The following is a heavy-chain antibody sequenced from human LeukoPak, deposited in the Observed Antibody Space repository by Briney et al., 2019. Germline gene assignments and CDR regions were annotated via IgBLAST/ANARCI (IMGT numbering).Heavy chain of an antibody. D-gene: IGHD6-6*01. CDR2: ISSNGGST. CDR3: VKDMAARPHYYYAMDV. V-gene: IGHV3-64D*09. CDR1: GFTFLTYA. J-gene: IGHJ6*02. Sequence: GGSLRLSCSASGFTFLTYAMHWVRQAPGKGLEYVSDISSNGGSTYYADSVKGRFTISRDNSKNMLFLQMSSLILEDTALYYCVKDMAARPHYYYAMDVWGQGTTVTVTS.